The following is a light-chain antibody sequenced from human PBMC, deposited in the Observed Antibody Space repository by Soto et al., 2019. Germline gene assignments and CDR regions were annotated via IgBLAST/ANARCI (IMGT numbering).Light chain of an antibody. Sequence: QSALTQPACVSGSPGQSITISCTGTSSDVGNYNLVSWYQQHPGKAPKLMIYEGSKRPSGVSNRFSGSKSGNTASLTISGLQAEDEADYYCSSYVGSSTLLFGGGTKLTV. CDR2: EGS. CDR1: SSDVGNYNL. J-gene: IGLJ3*02. V-gene: IGLV2-23*01. CDR3: SSYVGSSTLL.